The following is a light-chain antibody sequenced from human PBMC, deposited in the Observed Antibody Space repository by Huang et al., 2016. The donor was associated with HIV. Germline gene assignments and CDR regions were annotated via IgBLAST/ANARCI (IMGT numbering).Light chain of an antibody. Sequence: EIVMTQSLATLSGYPGERATLSCRASQTISSDLAWYQQKTRQAPLLLIYGASTTATGIPARFSGSGSGTDFTLTINNVQSEDFALYYWQQYNNWRTFGQGTKV. J-gene: IGKJ1*01. V-gene: IGKV3-15*01. CDR3: QQYNNWRT. CDR2: GAS. CDR1: QTISSD.